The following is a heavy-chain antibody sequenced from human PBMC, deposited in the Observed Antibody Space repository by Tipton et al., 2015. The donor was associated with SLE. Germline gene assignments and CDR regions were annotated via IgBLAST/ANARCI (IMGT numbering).Heavy chain of an antibody. V-gene: IGHV4-34*01. J-gene: IGHJ6*02. CDR1: GGSFSGYY. D-gene: IGHD3-16*01. CDR3: ARISVARGGYGMDV. Sequence: TLSLTCAVYGGSFSGYYWSWIRQPPGKGLEWIGSIYYSGSTYYNPSLKSRVTISVDTSKNQFSLKLSSVTAADTAVYYCARISVARGGYGMDVWGQGTTVTVSS. CDR2: IYYSGST.